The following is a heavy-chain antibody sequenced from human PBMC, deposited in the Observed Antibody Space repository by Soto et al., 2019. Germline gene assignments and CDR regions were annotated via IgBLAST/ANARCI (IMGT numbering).Heavy chain of an antibody. CDR3: ARATSGWYKDAFDL. J-gene: IGHJ3*01. D-gene: IGHD6-19*01. Sequence: PGGSLRLSCAASGFTFSSYAMHWVRQAPGKGLEWVAVISYDGSNKYYADSVKGRFTISRDNSKNTLYLQMNSMRAEDTAVYYCARATSGWYKDAFDLWGQGTMVTVSS. CDR2: ISYDGSNK. V-gene: IGHV3-30-3*01. CDR1: GFTFSSYA.